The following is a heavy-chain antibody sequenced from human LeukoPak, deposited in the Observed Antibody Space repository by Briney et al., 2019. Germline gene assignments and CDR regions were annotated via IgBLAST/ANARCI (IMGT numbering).Heavy chain of an antibody. CDR1: GFTFSSFA. Sequence: GGSLRLSCAASGFTFSSFAMHWVRQAPGKGLEWVAFISFDGSNEYYADSVKGRFTISRDNSKNTLYLQMNSLRVEDTAVYYYAKVNSNNFDYWGQGTLVTVSS. CDR2: ISFDGSNE. V-gene: IGHV3-30-3*01. J-gene: IGHJ4*02. D-gene: IGHD1/OR15-1a*01. CDR3: AKVNSNNFDY.